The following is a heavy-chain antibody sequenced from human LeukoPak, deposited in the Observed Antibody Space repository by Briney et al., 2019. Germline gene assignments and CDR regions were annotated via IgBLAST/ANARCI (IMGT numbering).Heavy chain of an antibody. V-gene: IGHV4-61*02. J-gene: IGHJ3*01. CDR3: ASYREAYDLYPHGLDV. D-gene: IGHD5-24*01. CDR1: AASVSTTAYF. Sequence: SETLSLTCSVSAASVSTTAYFWNWIRQPAGEGLEWIGRIYASGNTHYNPSLKSRVTMSLDTSKNQFSLTMNSVTAADSAVYFCASYREAYDLYPHGLDVWGRGTVVTVSS. CDR2: IYASGNT.